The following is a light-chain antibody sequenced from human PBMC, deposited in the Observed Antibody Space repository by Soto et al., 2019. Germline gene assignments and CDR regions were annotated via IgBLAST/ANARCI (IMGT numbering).Light chain of an antibody. CDR2: GAS. Sequence: EIVLTQSPGTLSLSPGERATLSCRASQSVSSSYLAWYQQKPGQAPRLLIYGASSRATGIPDRFSGSGSGPDFTLTISRLEPEDFAVYYCQQYGSSRWTLGQGTKLDIK. V-gene: IGKV3-20*01. CDR3: QQYGSSRWT. J-gene: IGKJ1*01. CDR1: QSVSSSY.